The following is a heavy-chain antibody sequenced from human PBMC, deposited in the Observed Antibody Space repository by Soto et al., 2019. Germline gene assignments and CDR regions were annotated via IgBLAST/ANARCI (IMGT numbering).Heavy chain of an antibody. Sequence: ASVKVSCKASGYTFTSYAMHWVRQAPGQRLEWMGWINAGNGNTKYSQKFQGRVTITRDTSASTAYMELSSLRSEDTAVYYCARGLGRGVWFGEREAFAIWGQGTMVTVSS. CDR3: ARGLGRGVWFGEREAFAI. CDR1: GYTFTSYA. CDR2: INAGNGNT. D-gene: IGHD3-10*01. J-gene: IGHJ3*02. V-gene: IGHV1-3*01.